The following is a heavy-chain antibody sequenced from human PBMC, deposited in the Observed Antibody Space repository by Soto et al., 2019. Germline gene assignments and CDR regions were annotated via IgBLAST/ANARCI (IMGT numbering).Heavy chain of an antibody. CDR3: ARRDYDSSGYYYWFDP. V-gene: IGHV4-4*02. Sequence: QVQLQESGPGLVKPSGTLSLTCAVSGGSISSSNWWSWVRQPPGKGLEWIGEIYHSGSTNYNPSLKSRVTIAVDKSKNQVSLKLSSVTAADTAVYYCARRDYDSSGYYYWFDPWGQGTLVTVSS. CDR1: GGSISSSNW. CDR2: IYHSGST. J-gene: IGHJ5*02. D-gene: IGHD3-22*01.